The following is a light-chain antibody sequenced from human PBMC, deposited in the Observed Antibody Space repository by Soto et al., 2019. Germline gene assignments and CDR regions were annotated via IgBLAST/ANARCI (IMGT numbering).Light chain of an antibody. CDR2: GAS. CDR3: QQYNSWPPTT. J-gene: IGKJ5*01. V-gene: IGKV3-15*01. CDR1: QSVGSN. Sequence: EIVMTQSPATLSVSPGERATISCRASQSVGSNLAWYQQKPGQAPRLLIYGASTWATGIPPRFSGGGSGTAFTLTISSMQSEDFVVYYCQQYNSWPPTTFGQGTRLEI.